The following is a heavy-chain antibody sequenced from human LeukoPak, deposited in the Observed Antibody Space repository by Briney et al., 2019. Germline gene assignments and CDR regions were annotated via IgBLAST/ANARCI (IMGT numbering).Heavy chain of an antibody. CDR1: GFTFSSYE. D-gene: IGHD3-9*01. Sequence: GGSLRLSCAASGFTFSSYEMNWVRQAPGKGLEWVSYISSSGSTIYYADSVKGRFTISRDNAKNSLYLQMNSLRAEDTAVYYCARILRYSSVFDCWGQGTLVTVSS. V-gene: IGHV3-48*03. J-gene: IGHJ4*02. CDR3: ARILRYSSVFDC. CDR2: ISSSGSTI.